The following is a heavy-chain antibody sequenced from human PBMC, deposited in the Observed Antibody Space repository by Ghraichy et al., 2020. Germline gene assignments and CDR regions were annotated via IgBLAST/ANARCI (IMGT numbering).Heavy chain of an antibody. CDR3: AKDGGAWQFDY. Sequence: ASVKVSCKASGDTFTSFYIHWVRQAPGQGLEWVGRIMLHNGATISTQKFQGRVTMTRDTSIDTAYLDLSDLKSDDTAVYFCAKDGGAWQFDYWGHGTLVSVSS. J-gene: IGHJ4*01. D-gene: IGHD3-16*01. V-gene: IGHV1-2*06. CDR1: GDTFTSFY. CDR2: IMLHNGAT.